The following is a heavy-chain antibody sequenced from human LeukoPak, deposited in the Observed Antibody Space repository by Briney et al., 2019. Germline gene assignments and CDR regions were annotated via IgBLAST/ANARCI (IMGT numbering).Heavy chain of an antibody. J-gene: IGHJ2*01. Sequence: SETLSLTCTVSGGSISSGGYYWSWIRQHPGKGLEWIGYIYCSGSTYYNPSLKSRVTISVDTSKNQFSLKLSAVTAADTAVYYCVRDRRGVDTAPRWYFDLWGRGTLVTVSS. CDR2: IYCSGST. D-gene: IGHD5-18*01. CDR1: GGSISSGGYY. CDR3: VRDRRGVDTAPRWYFDL. V-gene: IGHV4-31*03.